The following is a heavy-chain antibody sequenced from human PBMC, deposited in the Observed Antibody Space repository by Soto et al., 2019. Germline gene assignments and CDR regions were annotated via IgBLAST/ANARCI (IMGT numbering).Heavy chain of an antibody. D-gene: IGHD2-8*01. CDR2: IYYSGST. CDR1: GGSISSGGYY. CDR3: ARDRLTYANYYYYGMDA. V-gene: IGHV4-31*03. Sequence: PSETLSLTCTVSGGSISSGGYYWSWIRQHPGKGLEWIGYIYYSGSTYYNPSLKSRVTISVDTSKNQFSLKLSSVTAADTAVYYCARDRLTYANYYYYGMDAWGQGTTVTVSS. J-gene: IGHJ6*02.